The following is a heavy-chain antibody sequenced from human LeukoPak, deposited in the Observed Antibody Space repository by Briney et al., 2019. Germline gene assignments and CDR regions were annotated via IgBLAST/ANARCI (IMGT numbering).Heavy chain of an antibody. CDR2: ISVYNGNT. J-gene: IGHJ4*02. V-gene: IGHV1-18*01. CDR1: GYIFSSYG. D-gene: IGHD6-13*01. CDR3: ARLSGYDEYPDY. Sequence: GASVKVSCKASGYIFSSYGISWVRQAPGQGLEWMGWISVYNGNTNYAQKLQGRVTMTTDTSTSTAYMEPRSLRSDDTAVYYCARLSGYDEYPDYWGQGTLVTVSS.